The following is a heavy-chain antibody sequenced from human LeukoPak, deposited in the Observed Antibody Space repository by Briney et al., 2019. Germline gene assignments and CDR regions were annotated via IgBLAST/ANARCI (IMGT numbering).Heavy chain of an antibody. Sequence: KSSETLSLTCAVYGGSFSGYYWSWIRQPPGKGLEWIGEINHSGSTNYNPSLKSRVTISVDTSKNQFSLKLSSVTAADTAVYYCARGRRDFDYWGQGTLVTVSS. J-gene: IGHJ4*02. CDR2: INHSGST. V-gene: IGHV4-34*01. D-gene: IGHD3-10*01. CDR1: GGSFSGYY. CDR3: ARGRRDFDY.